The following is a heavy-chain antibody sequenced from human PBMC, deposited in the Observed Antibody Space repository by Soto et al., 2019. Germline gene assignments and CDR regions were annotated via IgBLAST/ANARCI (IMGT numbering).Heavy chain of an antibody. V-gene: IGHV4-30-4*01. CDR3: ARGRYCLSGDCFQDWFDS. CDR1: GDSVSSVGFH. Sequence: SETLSLTCTVSGDSVSSVGFHWAWLRRPPGKGLEWIGYIYNGGSTYYRPSLESRMHMSLDATRNHYSLRLTSVTAADTAVYFCARGRYCLSGDCFQDWFDSWGQGTLVTVSS. D-gene: IGHD2-21*02. CDR2: IYNGGST. J-gene: IGHJ5*01.